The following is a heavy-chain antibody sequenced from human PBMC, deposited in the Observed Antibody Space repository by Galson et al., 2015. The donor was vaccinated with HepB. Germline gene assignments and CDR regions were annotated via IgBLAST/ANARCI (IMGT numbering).Heavy chain of an antibody. J-gene: IGHJ4*02. CDR3: ARGRGNYGSLYFDY. V-gene: IGHV3-30*04. D-gene: IGHD3-10*01. Sequence: SLRLSCAASGFAFNNSILHWVRQAPGKGLEWVAVISYDGSDKYYADSVKGRFTISRDTSKNTVYLQMTSLRTEDTAIYYCARGRGNYGSLYFDYWGQGTLVTVSS. CDR1: GFAFNNSI. CDR2: ISYDGSDK.